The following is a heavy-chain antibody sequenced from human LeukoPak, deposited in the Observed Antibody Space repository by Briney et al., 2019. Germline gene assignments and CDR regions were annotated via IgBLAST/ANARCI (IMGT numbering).Heavy chain of an antibody. CDR2: IYYSGST. J-gene: IGHJ3*02. CDR3: ARYRQWLGAFDI. V-gene: IGHV4-59*01. D-gene: IGHD5-12*01. Sequence: PSETLSLTCTVSGGSISSYYWSWIRQPPGKGLEWIGYIYYSGSTNYNPSLKSRVTISVDTSKNQFSLKLSSVTAADTAVYYCARYRQWLGAFDIWGQGTMVTVSS. CDR1: GGSISSYY.